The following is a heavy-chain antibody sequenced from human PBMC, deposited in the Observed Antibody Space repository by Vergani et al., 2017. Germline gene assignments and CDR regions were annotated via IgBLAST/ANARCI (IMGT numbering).Heavy chain of an antibody. D-gene: IGHD1-14*01. Sequence: QVQLVESGGGVVQHGRSLRLSCAASGFTFNQYGMHWVRQAPGKGLEWVADTWYDGNNKQYADSVKGRFTISRDNSKSTMYLQMNSLRDEDTGVYYCARDLRLLYNRFDPWGQGTLVTVSS. CDR2: TWYDGNNK. CDR1: GFTFNQYG. CDR3: ARDLRLLYNRFDP. J-gene: IGHJ5*02. V-gene: IGHV3-33*01.